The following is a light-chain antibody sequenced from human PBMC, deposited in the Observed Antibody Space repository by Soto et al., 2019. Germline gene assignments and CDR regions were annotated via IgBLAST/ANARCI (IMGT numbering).Light chain of an antibody. CDR2: QVS. J-gene: IGKJ2*01. Sequence: DVVMTQSPLSLPVTLGQPASISCRSSQGLLHSNGDTFLSWFQQRPGQSPRRLIYQVSNRDSGVPYRVSGRGSGTDFTLTISRVEAEDVGIYYCMQGTHWPYTFGQWTKLEI. CDR3: MQGTHWPYT. V-gene: IGKV2-30*02. CDR1: QGLLHSNGDTF.